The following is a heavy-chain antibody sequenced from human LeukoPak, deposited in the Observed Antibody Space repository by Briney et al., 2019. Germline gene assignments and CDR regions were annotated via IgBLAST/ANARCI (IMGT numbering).Heavy chain of an antibody. Sequence: ASVKVSCKASGGTFSSYAISWVRQATGQGLEWMGWMNPNSGNTGYAQKFQGRVTMTRNTSISTAYVELSSLRSEDTAVYYCARRLTGDAFDIWGQGTMVTVSS. CDR3: ARRLTGDAFDI. D-gene: IGHD7-27*01. V-gene: IGHV1-8*02. CDR2: MNPNSGNT. J-gene: IGHJ3*02. CDR1: GGTFSSYA.